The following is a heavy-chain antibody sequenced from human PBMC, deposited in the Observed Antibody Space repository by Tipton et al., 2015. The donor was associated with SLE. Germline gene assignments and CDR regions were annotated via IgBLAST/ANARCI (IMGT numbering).Heavy chain of an antibody. D-gene: IGHD6-6*01. Sequence: TLSLTCAVSGGSISSGGYYWSWIRQHPGKGLEWIGYIYYSGSTHYNPSLKSRVTTSVDTSKNQFSLRLSSVTAADTAVYYCASYSSSYFDYWGQGTLVTVSS. CDR2: IYYSGST. CDR1: GGSISSGGYY. CDR3: ASYSSSYFDY. V-gene: IGHV4-31*11. J-gene: IGHJ4*02.